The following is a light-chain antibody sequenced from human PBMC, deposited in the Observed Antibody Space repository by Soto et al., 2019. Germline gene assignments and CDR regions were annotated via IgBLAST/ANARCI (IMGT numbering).Light chain of an antibody. CDR1: QSVSSY. J-gene: IGKJ1*01. CDR2: DAS. V-gene: IGKV3-11*01. CDR3: QQRTNWPRT. Sequence: EIVLTPTPATPSLSSREKNTLSCRASQSVSSYLAWYQQKPGQAPRLLIYDASNRATGIPARFSGSGSGTDFTLTISSLEPEDFSVYYCQQRTNWPRTFGQGPKVDIK.